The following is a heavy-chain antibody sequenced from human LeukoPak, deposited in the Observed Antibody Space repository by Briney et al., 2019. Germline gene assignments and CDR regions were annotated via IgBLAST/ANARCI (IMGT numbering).Heavy chain of an antibody. Sequence: GSLRLSCAASGFTVSSNYMSWVRQAPGKGLEWVSVIYSGGSTYYADSVKGRFTISRDNSKNTLYLQMNSLRAEDTAVYYCAKMGYCSSTSCSIYYYYYMDVWGKGTTVTISS. CDR1: GFTVSSNY. CDR3: AKMGYCSSTSCSIYYYYYMDV. D-gene: IGHD2-2*01. CDR2: IYSGGST. V-gene: IGHV3-66*01. J-gene: IGHJ6*03.